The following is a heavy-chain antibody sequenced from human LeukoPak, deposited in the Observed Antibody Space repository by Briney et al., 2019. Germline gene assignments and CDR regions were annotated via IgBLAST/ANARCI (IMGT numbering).Heavy chain of an antibody. CDR3: ARWDGSVGVSY. V-gene: IGHV4-59*01. Sequence: PSETLSLTCTVSGGSISSYYWSWIRQPPGKGLEWIGYIYYSGSTNYNPSLKSRVTISVDTSKNQFSLKLSSVTAADTAVYYCARWDGSVGVSYWGQGTLVTVSS. CDR1: GGSISSYY. CDR2: IYYSGST. D-gene: IGHD3-10*01. J-gene: IGHJ4*02.